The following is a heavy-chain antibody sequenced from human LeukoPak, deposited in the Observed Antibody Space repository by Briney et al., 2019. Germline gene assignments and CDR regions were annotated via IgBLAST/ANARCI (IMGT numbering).Heavy chain of an antibody. CDR2: INHSGST. V-gene: IGHV4-34*01. CDR3: AKSGGYGLIDY. D-gene: IGHD1-26*01. J-gene: IGHJ4*02. Sequence: SETLSLTCAVYGGSFSGYYWSWIRQPPGKGLEWIGEINHSGSTNYNPSLKSRVTISVDTSKNQISLRLNSVTAADTAIYYYAKSGGYGLIDYWGQGTLVTVSS. CDR1: GGSFSGYY.